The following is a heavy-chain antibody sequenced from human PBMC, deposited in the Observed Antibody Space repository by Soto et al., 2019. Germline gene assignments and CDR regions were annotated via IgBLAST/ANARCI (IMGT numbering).Heavy chain of an antibody. J-gene: IGHJ6*02. CDR3: TRQLYSGWYLSSYYGMDV. V-gene: IGHV3-73*01. D-gene: IGHD6-19*01. CDR2: IRSKANSYAT. Sequence: EVQLVESGGGLVQPGGSLKLSCAASGFTFSGSAMHWVRQASGKGLEWVGRIRSKANSYATAYAASVKGRFTISRDDSKNTAYLQMNSLKTEDTAVYYCTRQLYSGWYLSSYYGMDVWGQGTTVTVSS. CDR1: GFTFSGSA.